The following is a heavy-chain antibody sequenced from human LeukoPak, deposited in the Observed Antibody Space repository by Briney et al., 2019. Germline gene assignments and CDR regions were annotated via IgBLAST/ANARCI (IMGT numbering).Heavy chain of an antibody. V-gene: IGHV4-34*01. CDR3: ARGQGGSGSYYKR. D-gene: IGHD3-10*01. Sequence: SVTLSLTCVGYRGSFRGYYWRGIRQPPGKGLEWIGEINHSGSTNYNPSLKSRVTISVDTSKSQFSLKLSSVTAADTAVYYCARGQGGSGSYYKRWGQGSLVTVSS. J-gene: IGHJ4*02. CDR1: RGSFRGYY. CDR2: INHSGST.